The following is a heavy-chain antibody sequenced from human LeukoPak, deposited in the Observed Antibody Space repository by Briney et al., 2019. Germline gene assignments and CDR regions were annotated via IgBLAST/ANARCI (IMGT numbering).Heavy chain of an antibody. V-gene: IGHV3-7*01. Sequence: GGSLRLSCAASGFIFSNYWMSWVRQAPGKGLEWAANIKEDGSEKYYVDSVKGRFTISRDNAKNSLYLQMNSLGAEDTAVYYCARGPKVSYYDFWSGYSNYFDYWGQGTLVTVSS. J-gene: IGHJ4*02. D-gene: IGHD3-3*01. CDR1: GFIFSNYW. CDR3: ARGPKVSYYDFWSGYSNYFDY. CDR2: IKEDGSEK.